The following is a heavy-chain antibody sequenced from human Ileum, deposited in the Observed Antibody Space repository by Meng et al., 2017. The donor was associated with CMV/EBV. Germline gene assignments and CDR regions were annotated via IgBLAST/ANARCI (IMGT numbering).Heavy chain of an antibody. CDR2: IYYSGST. J-gene: IGHJ4*02. CDR3: AGESKYQLLNGAYFDY. V-gene: IGHV4-39*07. D-gene: IGHD2-2*01. Sequence: SETLSLTCTVSGGSISSSSYYWGWIRQPPGKGLEWIGSIYYSGSTYYNPSLKSRVTISVDTSKNQFSLKLSSVPAADTAVYYCAGESKYQLLNGAYFDYWGQGTLVTVSS. CDR1: GGSISSSSYY.